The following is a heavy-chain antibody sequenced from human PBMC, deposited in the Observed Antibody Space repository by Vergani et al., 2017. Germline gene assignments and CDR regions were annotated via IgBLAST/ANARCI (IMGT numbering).Heavy chain of an antibody. Sequence: QVQLVQSGAEVKKPGASVKVSCKASGYTFTSYGISWVRQAPGQGLEWMGWISAYNGNTNYAQKLQGRVTMTTYTSTSTAYMELSRRRSDDTVVDYCERQHKYDIWSGFENELDAFDIGGQGKMV. CDR3: ERQHKYDIWSGFENELDAFDI. J-gene: IGHJ3*02. CDR1: GYTFTSYG. CDR2: ISAYNGNT. D-gene: IGHD3-3*01. V-gene: IGHV1-18*01.